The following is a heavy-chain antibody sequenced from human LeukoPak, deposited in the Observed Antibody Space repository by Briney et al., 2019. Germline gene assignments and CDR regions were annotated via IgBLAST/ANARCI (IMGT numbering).Heavy chain of an antibody. J-gene: IGHJ3*02. Sequence: ASVKVSCKASGYTFTSYGISWLRQAPGQGLEWMGRISAYNGNTNYAQKLQGRVTMTIDTATSTAYMELRSLRSDDTAVYYCARYYHYGSGSYYNDDAFDIWGQGTMVTVSS. V-gene: IGHV1-18*01. CDR1: GYTFTSYG. CDR2: ISAYNGNT. CDR3: ARYYHYGSGSYYNDDAFDI. D-gene: IGHD3-10*01.